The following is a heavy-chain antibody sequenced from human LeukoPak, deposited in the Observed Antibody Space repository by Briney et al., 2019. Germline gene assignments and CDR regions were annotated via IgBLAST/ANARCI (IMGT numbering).Heavy chain of an antibody. V-gene: IGHV4-39*07. D-gene: IGHD5-24*01. CDR1: GGSISSSSYY. J-gene: IGHJ4*02. Sequence: SETLSLTCTVSGGSISSSSYYWGWIRQPPGKGLEWIGSIYYSGSTYYNPSLKSRVTISLDTSKKQFSLKLTSVTAADTAVYYCARGRDGYNFLNRGEYYYFDYWGQGTLVTVSS. CDR3: ARGRDGYNFLNRGEYYYFDY. CDR2: IYYSGST.